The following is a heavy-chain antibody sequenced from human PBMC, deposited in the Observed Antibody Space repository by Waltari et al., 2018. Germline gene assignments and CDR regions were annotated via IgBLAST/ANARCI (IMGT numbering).Heavy chain of an antibody. D-gene: IGHD3-16*01. CDR3: AKDQGGDTVNYMDV. V-gene: IGHV3-23*04. Sequence: EVQLVESGGGLVQPGGSLRLSCAASGFTFSSYAMSWVRQAPGKRLGWVSVISGSGDGTYYADSVKGRFTISRDNSKNTLYLQMSSLRAGDTAVYSCAKDQGGDTVNYMDVWGKGTTVTVSS. CDR2: ISGSGDGT. CDR1: GFTFSSYA. J-gene: IGHJ6*03.